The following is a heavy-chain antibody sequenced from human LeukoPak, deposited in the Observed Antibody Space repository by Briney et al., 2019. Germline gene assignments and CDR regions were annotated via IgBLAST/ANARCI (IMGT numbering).Heavy chain of an antibody. CDR1: GGSTSNFY. Sequence: NPSETLSLTCTVSGGSTSNFYWSWIRQPAGQALEWIGRIYTSGSTNYNPSLKSRVTMSVDTSKNQFSLKLSSVTAADTAVYYCARETTGAGTARPFDYWGQGTLVTVSS. CDR3: ARETTGAGTARPFDY. D-gene: IGHD6-13*01. CDR2: IYTSGST. J-gene: IGHJ4*02. V-gene: IGHV4-4*07.